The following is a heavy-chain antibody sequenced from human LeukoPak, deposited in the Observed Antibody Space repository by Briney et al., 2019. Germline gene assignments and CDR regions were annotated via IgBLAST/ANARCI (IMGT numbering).Heavy chain of an antibody. CDR3: AREARGSGRDFDY. CDR2: IGTRSNPI. D-gene: IGHD1-26*01. Sequence: SPGGTLRLSCAASGFSFSDFYMSWIRQAPGMGLEWISYIGTRSNPIYYADSVKGRFTISRDDAKNSLYLQMNSLRDEYTAVYFCAREARGSGRDFDYWGQGILVTVSS. J-gene: IGHJ4*02. CDR1: GFSFSDFY. V-gene: IGHV3-11*01.